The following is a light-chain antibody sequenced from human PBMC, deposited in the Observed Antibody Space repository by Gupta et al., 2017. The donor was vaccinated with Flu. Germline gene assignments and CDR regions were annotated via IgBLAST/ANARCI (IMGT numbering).Light chain of an antibody. CDR3: QQDRYLRPFT. CDR2: DAA. V-gene: IGKV1-33*01. Sequence: SSLDSSGGDRGTTTCQAKQDISNSLNWFKQKQEKAPKRLIYDAANWETGVTSRFSGSGDGKDVSFTSSSRQQEDIASYCCQQDRYLRPFTFGHGTNVDVK. CDR1: QDISNS. J-gene: IGKJ3*01.